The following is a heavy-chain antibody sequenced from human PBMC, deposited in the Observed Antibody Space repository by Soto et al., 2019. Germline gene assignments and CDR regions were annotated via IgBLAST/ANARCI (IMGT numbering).Heavy chain of an antibody. Sequence: PSETLSLTCTVSGGSISSYYWSWIRQPPGKGLEWIGYIYYSGSTNYNPSLKSRVTISVDTSKNQFSLKLSSVTAADTAVYYCARGGDLSITMVRGVHYYFDYWGQGTLVTVSS. CDR3: ARGGDLSITMVRGVHYYFDY. CDR2: IYYSGST. D-gene: IGHD3-10*01. CDR1: GGSISSYY. V-gene: IGHV4-59*01. J-gene: IGHJ4*02.